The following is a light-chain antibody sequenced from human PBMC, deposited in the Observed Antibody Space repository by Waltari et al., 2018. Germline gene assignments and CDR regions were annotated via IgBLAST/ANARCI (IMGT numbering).Light chain of an antibody. Sequence: QSVLTQPPSASGTPGQRVTISCSGSSSNLGSNTVNWYQQLPGTAPKPPIYSNNQRPSGIPDRFSGSKSGTSASLASSGLQSEDEADYYCAAWDDSLNGHVFGTGTKVTVL. CDR2: SNN. CDR1: SSNLGSNT. CDR3: AAWDDSLNGHV. J-gene: IGLJ1*01. V-gene: IGLV1-44*01.